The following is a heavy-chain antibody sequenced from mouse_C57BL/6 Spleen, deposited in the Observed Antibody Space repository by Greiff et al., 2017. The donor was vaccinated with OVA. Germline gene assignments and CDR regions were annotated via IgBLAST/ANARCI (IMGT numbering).Heavy chain of an antibody. J-gene: IGHJ4*01. CDR3: AREVYDGYLYAMDY. Sequence: VQLQQSGAELVRPGTSVKMSCKASGYTFTNYGIGWVKQRPGHGLEWIGDIYPGGGYTYYNEKFKGKATLSADKSSSTAYMQISRLTSEDPAIYEGAREVYDGYLYAMDYWGQGTSVTVSS. CDR1: GYTFTNYG. CDR2: IYPGGGYT. D-gene: IGHD2-3*01. V-gene: IGHV1-63*01.